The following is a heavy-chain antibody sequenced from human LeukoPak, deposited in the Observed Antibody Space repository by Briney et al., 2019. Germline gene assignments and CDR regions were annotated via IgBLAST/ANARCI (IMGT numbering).Heavy chain of an antibody. V-gene: IGHV4-59*01. Sequence: SETLSLTCTVSGDSITSYFWSWIRQPPGKGLEWIGYVFYIGSTNYNPSLRSRVTLSVDTSKNQFSLNLRSVTAADTAVYYCARGPFRDSSSWYYSDYWGQGTLVTVSS. D-gene: IGHD6-13*01. CDR2: VFYIGST. J-gene: IGHJ4*02. CDR1: GDSITSYF. CDR3: ARGPFRDSSSWYYSDY.